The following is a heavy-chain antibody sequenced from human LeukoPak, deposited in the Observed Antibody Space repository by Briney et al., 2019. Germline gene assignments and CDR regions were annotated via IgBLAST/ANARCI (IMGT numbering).Heavy chain of an antibody. CDR1: GFTVSSNY. J-gene: IGHJ3*01. V-gene: IGHV3-30-3*01. CDR3: AREVEAFDV. Sequence: GGSLRLSCAASGFTVSSNYMSWVRQAPGKGLEWVAVISYDGSNKYYTESVKGRFTISRDNSKNTLCLQMNSLRAEDTAVYYCAREVEAFDVWGQGTMVTVSS. CDR2: ISYDGSNK. D-gene: IGHD2-15*01.